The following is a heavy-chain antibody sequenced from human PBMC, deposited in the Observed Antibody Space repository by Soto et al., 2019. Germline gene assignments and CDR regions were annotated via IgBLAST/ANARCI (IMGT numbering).Heavy chain of an antibody. CDR1: GFTFSNYV. Sequence: HPGGSLRLSCAASGFTFSNYVMSWVRQAPGKGLDWISRINTDGGVTDYADSVKGRFTVSRDNPKNTLYLQMNSLRAEDTAVYYCARDTDGLHYWGQGTLVTVSS. J-gene: IGHJ4*02. CDR3: ARDTDGLHY. V-gene: IGHV3-74*01. CDR2: INTDGGVT.